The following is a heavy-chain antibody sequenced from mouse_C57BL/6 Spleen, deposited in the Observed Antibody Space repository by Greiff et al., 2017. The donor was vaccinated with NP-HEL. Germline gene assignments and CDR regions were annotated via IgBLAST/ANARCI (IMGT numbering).Heavy chain of an antibody. CDR1: GFNIKDDY. V-gene: IGHV14-4*01. CDR2: IDPENGDT. Sequence: EVQLQQSGAELVRPGASVKLSCTASGFNIKDDYMHWVKQRPEQGLEWIGWIDPENGDTEYASKFQGKATITADTSSNTAYLQLSSLTSEDTAVYYCTPFYGQKGAWFAYWGQGTLVTVSA. D-gene: IGHD1-2*01. J-gene: IGHJ3*01. CDR3: TPFYGQKGAWFAY.